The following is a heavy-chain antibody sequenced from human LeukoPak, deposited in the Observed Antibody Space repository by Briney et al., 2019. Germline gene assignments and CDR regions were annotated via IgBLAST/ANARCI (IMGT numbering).Heavy chain of an antibody. Sequence: GGSLRLSCVVSGFSFSNYAMSWVRQAPGKGLEWVSYISSSGSTIYYADSVKGRFTISRDNAKNSLYLQMNSLRAEDTAVYYCARERGDYGDYYYYYMDVWGKGTTVTISS. CDR1: GFSFSNYA. CDR3: ARERGDYGDYYYYYMDV. V-gene: IGHV3-48*03. D-gene: IGHD4-17*01. CDR2: ISSSGSTI. J-gene: IGHJ6*03.